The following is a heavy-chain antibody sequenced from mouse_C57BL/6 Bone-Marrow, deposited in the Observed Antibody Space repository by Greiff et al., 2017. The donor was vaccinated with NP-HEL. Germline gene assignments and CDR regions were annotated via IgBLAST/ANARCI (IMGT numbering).Heavy chain of an antibody. V-gene: IGHV5-4*01. CDR3: ARGPLSFAY. CDR2: ISDGGSYT. D-gene: IGHD6-1*01. Sequence: EVQGVESGGGLVKPGGSLKLSCAASGFTFSSYAMSWVRQTPEKRLEWVATISDGGSYTYYPDNVKGRFTISRDNAKNNLYLQMSHLKSEDTAMYYCARGPLSFAYWGQGTLVTVSA. CDR1: GFTFSSYA. J-gene: IGHJ3*01.